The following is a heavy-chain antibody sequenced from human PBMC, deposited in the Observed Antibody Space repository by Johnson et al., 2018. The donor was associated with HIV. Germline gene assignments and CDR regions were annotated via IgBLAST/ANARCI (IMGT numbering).Heavy chain of an antibody. D-gene: IGHD6-6*01. CDR2: IYSGGST. V-gene: IGHV3-66*02. Sequence: VQLVESGGGLVKPGGSLRLSCAASRFTFSDAWMSWVRQAPGKGLEWVSVIYSGGSTYYADSVKGRFTISRDNSKNTLYLQMNSLRVEDTAVYYCARVEQLGAFDIWGQGTMVTVSS. CDR3: ARVEQLGAFDI. J-gene: IGHJ3*02. CDR1: RFTFSDAW.